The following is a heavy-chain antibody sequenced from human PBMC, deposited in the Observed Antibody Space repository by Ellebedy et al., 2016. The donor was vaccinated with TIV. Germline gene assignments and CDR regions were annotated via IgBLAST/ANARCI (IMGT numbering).Heavy chain of an antibody. V-gene: IGHV1-2*02. J-gene: IGHJ4*02. CDR3: ARDPFTLYYYDSSGLDY. D-gene: IGHD3-22*01. Sequence: ASVKVSXKASGYTFTGYYMHWVRQAPGQGLEWMGWINPNSGGTNYAQKFQGRVTMTRDTSISTAYMELRSLRSDDTAVYYCARDPFTLYYYDSSGLDYWGQGTLVTVSS. CDR1: GYTFTGYY. CDR2: INPNSGGT.